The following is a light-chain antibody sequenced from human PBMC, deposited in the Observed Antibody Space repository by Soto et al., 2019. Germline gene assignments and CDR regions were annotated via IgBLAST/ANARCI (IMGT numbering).Light chain of an antibody. Sequence: DIQMTQSPSTLSASVGDRVTITCRASQSISSWLAWYQQKPGKAPKLLIYKASTLEGEVPSRFSGSGSETEFTLIINSLQPDDSATYYCQQYHTYWWTFGQGTKVDI. CDR1: QSISSW. V-gene: IGKV1-5*03. J-gene: IGKJ1*01. CDR3: QQYHTYWWT. CDR2: KAS.